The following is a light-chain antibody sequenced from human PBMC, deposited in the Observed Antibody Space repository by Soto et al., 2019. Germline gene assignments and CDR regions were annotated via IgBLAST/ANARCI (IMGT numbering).Light chain of an antibody. CDR2: EVS. CDR1: SSDVGGYNY. Sequence: QSALTQPASVSGSPGQSITISCTGTSSDVGGYNYVSWDQQHPGKAPKLMIYEVSNRPAGVSNRFSGSKSGKTASLTISGLQAEDEADYYCSSYTSSSTRVFGGGTKLTVL. V-gene: IGLV2-14*01. CDR3: SSYTSSSTRV. J-gene: IGLJ3*02.